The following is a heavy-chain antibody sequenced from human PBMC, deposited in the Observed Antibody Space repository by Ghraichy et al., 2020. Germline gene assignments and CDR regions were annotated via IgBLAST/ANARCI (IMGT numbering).Heavy chain of an antibody. CDR1: GFTFSSYE. Sequence: GGSLRLSCAASGFTFSSYEMNWVRQAPGKGLEWVSYISSSGSTIYYADSVKGRFTISRDNAKNSLYLQMNSLRAEDTAVYYCAREGRFLEWTIIDYWGQGTLVTVSS. CDR3: AREGRFLEWTIIDY. J-gene: IGHJ4*02. V-gene: IGHV3-48*03. CDR2: ISSSGSTI. D-gene: IGHD3-3*01.